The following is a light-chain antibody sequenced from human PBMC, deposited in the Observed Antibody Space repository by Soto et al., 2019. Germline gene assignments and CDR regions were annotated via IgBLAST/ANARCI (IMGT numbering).Light chain of an antibody. CDR3: QQRSNWPPIT. Sequence: EILLTQSPGAQSLSGGERATLSCRTSQSVSSSYLAWYQQKPCQAPRLLIYDASNRATGIPARFSGSGSGTDVTLTISSLEPQDFAVYYRQQRSNWPPITFGQGTRLEIK. J-gene: IGKJ5*01. CDR1: QSVSSSY. CDR2: DAS. V-gene: IGKV3D-20*02.